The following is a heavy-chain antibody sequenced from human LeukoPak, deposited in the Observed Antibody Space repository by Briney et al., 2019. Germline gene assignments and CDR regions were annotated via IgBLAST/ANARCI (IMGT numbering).Heavy chain of an antibody. D-gene: IGHD6-13*01. J-gene: IGHJ6*02. V-gene: IGHV1-46*01. CDR1: GYTFTSYY. Sequence: PGASVKVSCKASGYTFTSYYMHWVRQAPGQGPEWMGIINPSGGSTSYAQKFQGRVTMTRDTSTSTVYMELSSLRSEDTAVYYCARSALPTDSSSCYGVSYYYYYGMDVGGQGTTVTVSS. CDR3: ARSALPTDSSSCYGVSYYYYYGMDV. CDR2: INPSGGST.